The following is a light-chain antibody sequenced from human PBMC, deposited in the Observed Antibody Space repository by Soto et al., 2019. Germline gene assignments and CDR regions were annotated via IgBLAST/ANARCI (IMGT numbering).Light chain of an antibody. J-gene: IGKJ1*01. CDR3: QQYNSYSRT. CDR2: KAS. CDR1: QSISDW. Sequence: DIQMTQSPSTLSASVGDRVTITCRASQSISDWLAWYQQKPGKAPKLLIYKASSLESGVPSRFSGSGSGTDFTLTISSLQPDDFETYYCQQYNSYSRTCGQGTKVEV. V-gene: IGKV1-5*03.